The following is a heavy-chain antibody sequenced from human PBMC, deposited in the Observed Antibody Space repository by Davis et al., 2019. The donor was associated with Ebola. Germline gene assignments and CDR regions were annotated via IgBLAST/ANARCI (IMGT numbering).Heavy chain of an antibody. CDR3: QTGTRVYYNGIDV. J-gene: IGHJ6*02. Sequence: SETLSLTCAVYGGSFSGHYWSWIRQPPGKGLEWIGEINHSGSTNYNPSLKSRVTISLDKSKNQFSLKLSSVTAADTAVYYCQTGTRVYYNGIDVWGQGTTVTVSS. V-gene: IGHV4-34*03. CDR1: GGSFSGHY. D-gene: IGHD1-1*01. CDR2: INHSGST.